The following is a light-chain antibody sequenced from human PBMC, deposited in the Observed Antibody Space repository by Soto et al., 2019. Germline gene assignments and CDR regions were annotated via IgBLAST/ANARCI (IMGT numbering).Light chain of an antibody. Sequence: EIVLTQSPATLSLSPGERATLSCRASQGVSSYLAWYQQKPGQAPRLLIYDASNRATGIPARFSGSGSGTDFTLTISSLEPEDFAVYYCQQRSKWPLLNFGGGTKVDI. J-gene: IGKJ4*01. V-gene: IGKV3-11*01. CDR2: DAS. CDR3: QQRSKWPLLN. CDR1: QGVSSY.